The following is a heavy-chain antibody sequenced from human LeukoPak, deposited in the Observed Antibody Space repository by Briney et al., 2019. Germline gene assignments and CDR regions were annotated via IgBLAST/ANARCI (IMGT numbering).Heavy chain of an antibody. CDR2: IYHSGST. J-gene: IGHJ4*02. CDR3: AKHSFDSGDDFDE. D-gene: IGHD2-21*01. V-gene: IGHV4-59*08. Sequence: SETLSLTCTLSGGSISSYYWSWLRQPPGEGLEWIGFIYHSGSTNYNPSLKSRVTISVDTSTNQFSLKMTSVTAADTAVYYCAKHSFDSGDDFDEWGQGTLVTVSS. CDR1: GGSISSYY.